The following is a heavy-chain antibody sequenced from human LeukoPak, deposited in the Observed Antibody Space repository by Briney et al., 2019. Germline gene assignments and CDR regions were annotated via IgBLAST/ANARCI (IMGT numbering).Heavy chain of an antibody. CDR1: GYTFTSYG. CDR2: ISAYNGNT. J-gene: IGHJ4*02. D-gene: IGHD3-22*01. CDR3: ARGPYYYDSSGYKQFDY. Sequence: ASVKVSCKASGYTFTSYGISWVRQAPGQGLEWMGWISAYNGNTNYAQKLQGRVTMTTDTSTSTAYMELRSLRSDDTAVYYCARGPYYYDSSGYKQFDYWGQGTLITVSS. V-gene: IGHV1-18*01.